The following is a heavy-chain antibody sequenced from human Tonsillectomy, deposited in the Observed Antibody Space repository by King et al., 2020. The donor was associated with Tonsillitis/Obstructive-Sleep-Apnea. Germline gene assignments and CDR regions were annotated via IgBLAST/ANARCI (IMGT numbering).Heavy chain of an antibody. CDR3: AGGLGALDI. Sequence: VQLQQWGAGLLKPSETLSLTCAVYGGSFSGYYWSWIRQSPGKGLEWIGEINHSGSTNYNPSLKSRVTISVDTSKNQFSLRLSSVTAADTAVYYCAGGLGALDIWRPGTMITVSS. J-gene: IGHJ3*02. V-gene: IGHV4-34*01. CDR1: GGSFSGYY. CDR2: INHSGST.